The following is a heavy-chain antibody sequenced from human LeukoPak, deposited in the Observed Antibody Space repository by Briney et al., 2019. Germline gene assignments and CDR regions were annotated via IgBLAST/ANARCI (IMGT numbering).Heavy chain of an antibody. Sequence: PSETLSLTCAVYGGSFSGYYWSWIRQPPGKVLERIGEINHSGSTNYNPSLKSRVTISVDTSKNQFSLKLSSVTAADTAVYYCARGSGWYLGYYYYYMDVWGKGTTVTVSS. J-gene: IGHJ6*03. CDR3: ARGSGWYLGYYYYYMDV. D-gene: IGHD6-19*01. CDR1: GGSFSGYY. CDR2: INHSGST. V-gene: IGHV4-34*01.